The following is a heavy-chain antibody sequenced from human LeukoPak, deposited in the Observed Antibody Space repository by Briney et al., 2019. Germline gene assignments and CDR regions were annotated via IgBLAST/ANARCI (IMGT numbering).Heavy chain of an antibody. CDR1: GGSISRGGYS. CDR3: ARERGTVASHSFDY. CDR2: IYYSGST. D-gene: IGHD4-23*01. J-gene: IGHJ4*02. Sequence: SETLSLTCAVSGGSISRGGYSWSGIRQPPRKGLEWIGYIYYSGSTYYNPSLKSRVTISVDTSKNQFSLKPSSVTAADTAVYYCARERGTVASHSFDYWGQGTLVTVSS. V-gene: IGHV4-30-4*07.